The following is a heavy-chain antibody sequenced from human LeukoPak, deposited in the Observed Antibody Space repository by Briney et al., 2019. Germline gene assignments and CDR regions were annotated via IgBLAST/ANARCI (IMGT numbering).Heavy chain of an antibody. J-gene: IGHJ4*02. CDR3: AREWALSGTGSIGCPY. D-gene: IGHD3-10*01. CDR2: INPSGGST. CDR1: GYNFIRYY. V-gene: IGHV1-46*01. Sequence: ASVKVPCKASGYNFIRYYMHWVRQAPGQGLEWMGLINPSGGSTTYTQKFQGRVTMTSDTSTTTVYMELSGLRYEDTAVYYCAREWALSGTGSIGCPYWGQGTLVTVSS.